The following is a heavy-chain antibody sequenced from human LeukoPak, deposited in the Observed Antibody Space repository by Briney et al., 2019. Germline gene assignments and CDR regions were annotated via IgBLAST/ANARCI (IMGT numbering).Heavy chain of an antibody. Sequence: GASVKVSCKASGYTFTSYGISWVRQAPGQGLEWMGWISACNGNTNYAQTLKGRVTMTTDTSTSTAYMELRSLRSDDTAVDYCARAWFGELKVDYWGQGTLVTVSS. V-gene: IGHV1-18*01. J-gene: IGHJ4*02. CDR2: ISACNGNT. CDR1: GYTFTSYG. D-gene: IGHD3-10*01. CDR3: ARAWFGELKVDY.